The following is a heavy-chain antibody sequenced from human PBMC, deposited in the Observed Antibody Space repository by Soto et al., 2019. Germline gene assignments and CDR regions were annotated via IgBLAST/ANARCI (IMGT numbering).Heavy chain of an antibody. J-gene: IGHJ5*02. CDR1: GYTFTGYY. D-gene: IGHD2-2*01. CDR3: ARDLGYCSSTSCYPGGNWFDP. V-gene: IGHV1-2*04. Sequence: GASVKVSCKASGYTFTGYYMHWVRQAPGQGLEWMGWINPNSGGTNYAQKFQGWVTMTRDTSISTAYMELSRLRSDDTAVYYCARDLGYCSSTSCYPGGNWFDPWGQGTLVTVSS. CDR2: INPNSGGT.